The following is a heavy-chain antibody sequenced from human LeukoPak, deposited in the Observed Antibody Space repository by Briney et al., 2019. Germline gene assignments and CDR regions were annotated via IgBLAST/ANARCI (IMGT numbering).Heavy chain of an antibody. CDR2: INPKSGGT. Sequence: ASVTVSCKASGYTFTGYHMHWVRQAPGQGLAWMGWINPKSGGTNYAQKFQGRVTMTRDTSISTAYMELRRLRSDDTAVYYCARENWSDVAVGFWGQGTMVTVSS. V-gene: IGHV1-2*02. J-gene: IGHJ3*01. D-gene: IGHD1-1*01. CDR3: ARENWSDVAVGF. CDR1: GYTFTGYH.